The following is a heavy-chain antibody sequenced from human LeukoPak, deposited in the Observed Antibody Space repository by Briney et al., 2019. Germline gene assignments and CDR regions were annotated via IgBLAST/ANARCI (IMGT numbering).Heavy chain of an antibody. D-gene: IGHD3-9*01. CDR3: ARDGLPYDILTPAGWFDP. V-gene: IGHV4-59*01. J-gene: IGHJ5*02. Sequence: PSETLSLTCAVYGGSFSSYYWSWIRPPPGKGLEWIGYIYDSGSTNYNPSLKSRVTISVDTSKNQFSLKLSSVTAADTAVYYCARDGLPYDILTPAGWFDPWGQGTLVTVSS. CDR2: IYDSGST. CDR1: GGSFSSYY.